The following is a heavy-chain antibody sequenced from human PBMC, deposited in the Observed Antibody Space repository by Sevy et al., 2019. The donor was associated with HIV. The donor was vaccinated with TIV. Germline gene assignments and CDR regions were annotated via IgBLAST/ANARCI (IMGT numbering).Heavy chain of an antibody. Sequence: SETLSLTCTVSGGSISSYYWSWIRQPPGKGLEWIGYIYYSGSTNYNPSLKSRVTISVDTFKNQFSLKLSSVTAADTAVYYCARSGANWNPENYFDYWGQGTLVTVSS. J-gene: IGHJ4*02. CDR1: GGSISSYY. CDR3: ARSGANWNPENYFDY. V-gene: IGHV4-59*01. CDR2: IYYSGST. D-gene: IGHD1-20*01.